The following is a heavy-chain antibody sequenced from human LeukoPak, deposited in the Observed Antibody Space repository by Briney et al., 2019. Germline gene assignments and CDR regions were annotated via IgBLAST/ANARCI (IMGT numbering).Heavy chain of an antibody. V-gene: IGHV3-23*01. D-gene: IGHD3-10*01. CDR3: AKGPTLYASGTYTYFHY. J-gene: IGHJ4*02. CDR2: ISGSGGTT. Sequence: GGSLRLSRAASGVTFSISAMSWVRQAPRKGLEWVSAISGSGGTTYYADSVKGRFTMSRDNSKNTLYLQMNSLRAEDTAVYYCAKGPTLYASGTYTYFHYWGQGTLVTVSS. CDR1: GVTFSISA.